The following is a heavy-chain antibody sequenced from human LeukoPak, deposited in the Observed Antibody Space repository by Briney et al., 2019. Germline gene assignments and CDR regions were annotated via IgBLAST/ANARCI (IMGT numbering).Heavy chain of an antibody. J-gene: IGHJ4*02. Sequence: ASVKVSCKASGYTFTSYDINWVRQATGQGLEWMGWMNPNSGNTGYAQKFQGRVTMTRNTSISTAYMELSSLRSEDTAVYYCARGPYHYDSSGYYAVDYWGQGTLVTVSS. CDR2: MNPNSGNT. CDR1: GYTFTSYD. CDR3: ARGPYHYDSSGYYAVDY. D-gene: IGHD3-22*01. V-gene: IGHV1-8*01.